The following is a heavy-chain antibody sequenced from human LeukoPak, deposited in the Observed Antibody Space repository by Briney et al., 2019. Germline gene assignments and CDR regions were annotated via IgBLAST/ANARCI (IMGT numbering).Heavy chain of an antibody. CDR3: ARANGYDSSGYYPE. D-gene: IGHD3-22*01. J-gene: IGHJ4*02. Sequence: GGSLRLSCAASGFTFTNYWMNWLRQAPGKGLEWVANIKQDGGAKNYVDSVKGRFTISRDNAKNSLYLQMNSLRAEDTALYHCARANGYDSSGYYPEWGQGTLVTVSS. CDR2: IKQDGGAK. CDR1: GFTFTNYW. V-gene: IGHV3-7*03.